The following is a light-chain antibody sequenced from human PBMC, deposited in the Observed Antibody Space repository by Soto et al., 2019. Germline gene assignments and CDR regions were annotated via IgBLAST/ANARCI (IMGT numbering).Light chain of an antibody. Sequence: DIQMTQSPSSLSASVGDRVTITCQASQDISNYLNWYQQKPGKAPKLLIYDASNLETGVPSRFSGSGSGTDFTFTISSLQPEDIATYYCKQYDSLLLTFGGGTKVEIK. CDR3: KQYDSLLLT. J-gene: IGKJ4*01. CDR1: QDISNY. V-gene: IGKV1-33*01. CDR2: DAS.